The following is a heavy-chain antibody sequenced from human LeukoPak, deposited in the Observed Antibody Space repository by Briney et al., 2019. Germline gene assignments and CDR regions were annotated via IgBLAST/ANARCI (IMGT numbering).Heavy chain of an antibody. V-gene: IGHV3-66*01. CDR1: GFTVSSNY. D-gene: IGHD3-9*01. CDR3: ASLDNDAFDI. J-gene: IGHJ3*02. Sequence: PGGSLRLSCAASGFTVSSNYMSWVRQAPGKGLEWVSVIYSGGSTYYADSVKGRFTTSRDNSKNTLYLQMNSLRAEDTAVYYCASLDNDAFDIWGQGTMVTVSS. CDR2: IYSGGST.